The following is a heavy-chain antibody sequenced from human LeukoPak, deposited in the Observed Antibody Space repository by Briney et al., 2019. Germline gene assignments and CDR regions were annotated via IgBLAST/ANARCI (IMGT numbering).Heavy chain of an antibody. Sequence: SETLSLTCVVYGESFSGYSWSWIRQPPGKGLEWIGEINQRRNTNYNPSLKSRVTISIDTSKNQFSLKLSAVTAADTAVYYCARHGWHAWYFDLWGRGTLVTVSS. J-gene: IGHJ2*01. CDR1: GESFSGYS. CDR3: ARHGWHAWYFDL. V-gene: IGHV4-34*01. CDR2: INQRRNT. D-gene: IGHD6-19*01.